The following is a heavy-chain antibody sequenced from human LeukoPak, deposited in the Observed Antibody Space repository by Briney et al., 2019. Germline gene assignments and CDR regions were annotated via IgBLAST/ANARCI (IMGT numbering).Heavy chain of an antibody. CDR1: GFTFSSYW. CDR2: ISSDGSSA. D-gene: IGHD2-2*01. CDR3: ARRRTSGDLDY. J-gene: IGHJ4*02. Sequence: PGGSLRLSCAAFGFTFSSYWMHWVRQTPGKGLVWVSRISSDGSSADYADSVKGRFTISRDNARDTLYLQMNSLRAEDTAVYYCARRRTSGDLDYWGQGTLVTVSS. V-gene: IGHV3-74*01.